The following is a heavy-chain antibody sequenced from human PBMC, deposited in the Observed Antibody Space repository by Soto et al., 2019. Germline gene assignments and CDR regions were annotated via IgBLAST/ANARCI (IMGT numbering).Heavy chain of an antibody. J-gene: IGHJ4*02. CDR3: AKDPVMFFPAAMFFDY. V-gene: IGHV3-21*01. D-gene: IGHD2-2*01. CDR1: GFTFSSYS. CDR2: ISSSSSYI. Sequence: GGSLRLSCAASGFTFSSYSMNWVRQAPGKGLEWVSSISSSSSYIYYADSVKGRFTISRDNSKNTLYLQMNSLRAEDTVVYFCAKDPVMFFPAAMFFDYWGQGTLVTVYS.